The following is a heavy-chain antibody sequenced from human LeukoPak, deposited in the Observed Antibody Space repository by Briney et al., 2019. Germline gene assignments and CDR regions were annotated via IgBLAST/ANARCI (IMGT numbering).Heavy chain of an antibody. J-gene: IGHJ6*03. D-gene: IGHD2-15*01. CDR2: IKPINGGT. CDR1: GYSFSSYG. Sequence: ASVKVSCKASGYSFSSYGISWVRQAPGQGLEWMGWIKPINGGTNFAQKFKGRVAMTRDTSISTAYMELSSLTSDDTAVYYCARGGVVAAYYFYDMDVWGKGTTVTVSS. CDR3: ARGGVVAAYYFYDMDV. V-gene: IGHV1-2*02.